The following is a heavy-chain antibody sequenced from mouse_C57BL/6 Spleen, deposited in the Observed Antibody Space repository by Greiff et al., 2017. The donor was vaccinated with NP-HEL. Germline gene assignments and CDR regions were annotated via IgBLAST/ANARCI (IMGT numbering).Heavy chain of an antibody. CDR3: ARHPLASSWRYFDV. V-gene: IGHV5-6*01. D-gene: IGHD1-1*01. CDR2: ISSGGSYT. CDR1: GFTFSSYG. J-gene: IGHJ1*03. Sequence: EVKVVESGGDLVKPGGSLKLSCAASGFTFSSYGMSWVRQTPDKRLEWVATISSGGSYTYYPDSVKGRFTISRDNAKNTLYLQMSSLKSEDTAMYYCARHPLASSWRYFDVWGTGTTVTVSS.